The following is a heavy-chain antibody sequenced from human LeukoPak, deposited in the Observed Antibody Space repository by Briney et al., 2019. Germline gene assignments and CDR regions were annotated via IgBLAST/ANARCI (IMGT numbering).Heavy chain of an antibody. J-gene: IGHJ4*02. CDR1: GGSISSYY. Sequence: SETLSLTCTVSGGSISSYYWSWIRQPAGKGLEWIGRIYTSGSTNYNPSLKSRVTMSVDTSKNQFSLKLSSVTAADTAVYYCAGEDTAMVPHVSDYFDYWGQGTLVTVSS. CDR2: IYTSGST. D-gene: IGHD5-18*01. CDR3: AGEDTAMVPHVSDYFDY. V-gene: IGHV4-4*07.